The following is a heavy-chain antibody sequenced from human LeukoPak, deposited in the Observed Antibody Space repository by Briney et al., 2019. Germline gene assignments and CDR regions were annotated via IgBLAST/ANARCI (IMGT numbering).Heavy chain of an antibody. V-gene: IGHV1-69*04. Sequence: SVTVSFKASGGTFISYAISWVRQAPGQGLEWMGRIIPILGIANYAQKFQGRVTITADKSTSTAYMELSSPRSEDTAVYYCASSSIAVAGRLFDYWGQGTLVTVSS. CDR2: IIPILGIA. CDR3: ASSSIAVAGRLFDY. D-gene: IGHD6-19*01. CDR1: GGTFISYA. J-gene: IGHJ4*02.